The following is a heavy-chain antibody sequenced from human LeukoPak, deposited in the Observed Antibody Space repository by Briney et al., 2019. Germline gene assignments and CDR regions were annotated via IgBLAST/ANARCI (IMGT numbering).Heavy chain of an antibody. V-gene: IGHV4-61*08. Sequence: SETLSLTCTVSGGSISSVGYYWSWIRQPPGKGLEWIGEINHSGSTNYNPSLKSRVTISVDTSKNQFSLKLSSVTAADTAVYYCARDPPKDDYGDYDSDYWGQGTLVTVSS. CDR3: ARDPPKDDYGDYDSDY. D-gene: IGHD4-17*01. CDR1: GGSISSVGYY. CDR2: INHSGST. J-gene: IGHJ4*02.